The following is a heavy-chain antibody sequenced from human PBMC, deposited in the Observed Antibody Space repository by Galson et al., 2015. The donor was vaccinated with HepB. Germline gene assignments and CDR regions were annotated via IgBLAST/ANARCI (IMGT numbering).Heavy chain of an antibody. J-gene: IGHJ5*02. CDR1: GYTFTGYY. V-gene: IGHV1-2*02. D-gene: IGHD6-6*01. Sequence: SVKVSCKASGYTFTGYYMHWVRQAPGQGLEWMGWINPNSGGTNYAQKFQGRVTMTRDTSISTAYMELSRLRSDDTAVYYCACWEVEYSSSEWFDPWGQGTLVTVSS. CDR2: INPNSGGT. CDR3: ACWEVEYSSSEWFDP.